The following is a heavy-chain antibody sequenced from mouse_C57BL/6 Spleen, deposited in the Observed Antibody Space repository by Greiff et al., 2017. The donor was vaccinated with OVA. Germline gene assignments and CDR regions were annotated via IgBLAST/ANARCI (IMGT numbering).Heavy chain of an antibody. Sequence: VQLVESEGGLVQPGSSMKLSCTASGFTFSDYYMAWVRQVPEKGLEWVANINYDGSSTYYLDSLKSRFIISRDNAKNILYLQMSSLKSEDTATYYCARGGLRQGAWFAYWGQGTLVTVSA. CDR2: INYDGSST. J-gene: IGHJ3*01. CDR1: GFTFSDYY. V-gene: IGHV5-16*01. CDR3: ARGGLRQGAWFAY. D-gene: IGHD2-4*01.